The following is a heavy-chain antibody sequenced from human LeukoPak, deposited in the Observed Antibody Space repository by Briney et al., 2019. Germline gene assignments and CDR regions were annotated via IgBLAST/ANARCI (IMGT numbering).Heavy chain of an antibody. J-gene: IGHJ5*02. CDR3: ATNAGDGGNWFDP. Sequence: SETLSLTCTVSGGSISSYDWSWIRQPPGKGLEWIGYIYYTGSTNYNPSLPSRVAISVDTSKNRFSLNLSSVTAADTAVYYCATNAGDGGNWFDPWGQGTLVTVSS. D-gene: IGHD4-17*01. CDR2: IYYTGST. V-gene: IGHV4-59*01. CDR1: GGSISSYD.